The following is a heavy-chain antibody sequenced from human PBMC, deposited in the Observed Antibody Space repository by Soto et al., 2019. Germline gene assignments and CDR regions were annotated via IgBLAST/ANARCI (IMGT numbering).Heavy chain of an antibody. V-gene: IGHV2-5*02. J-gene: IGHJ5*02. CDR2: IYWDDDK. CDR3: AHIPNYYQYDWFDP. CDR1: GFSLTTRGVG. D-gene: IGHD3-16*01. Sequence: QITLKESGPTLVKPTQTLTLTCTFSGFSLTTRGVGVGWIRQPPGKALECLALIYWDDDKRYSPSLQSRLSLTQDPSKNQVVLTMTNVDPVDTATYYCAHIPNYYQYDWFDPWGQGTLVSVSS.